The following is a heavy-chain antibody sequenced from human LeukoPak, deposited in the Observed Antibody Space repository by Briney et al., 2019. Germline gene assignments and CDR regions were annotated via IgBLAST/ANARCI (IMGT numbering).Heavy chain of an antibody. V-gene: IGHV4-59*01. Sequence: SETLSLTCTVPGGSISSYYWSWIRQPPGKGLEWIGYIYYSGSTNYNPSLKSRVTISVDTSKNQFSLKLSSVTAADTAVYYCARVFRSYDFWSGYRIYFDYWGQGTLVTVSS. D-gene: IGHD3-3*01. J-gene: IGHJ4*02. CDR1: GGSISSYY. CDR2: IYYSGST. CDR3: ARVFRSYDFWSGYRIYFDY.